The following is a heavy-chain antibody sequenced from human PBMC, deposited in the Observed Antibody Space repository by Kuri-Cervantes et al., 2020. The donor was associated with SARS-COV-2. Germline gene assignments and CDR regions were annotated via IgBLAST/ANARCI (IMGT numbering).Heavy chain of an antibody. Sequence: GESLKISCAASGFTFSSYSMNWVRQAPGKGLEWVSSISSSSSYIYYADSMKGRFTISRDNARNSLYLQMNSLRAEDTAVYYCARGTKAARQILSWDYWGQGTLVSVSS. CDR1: GFTFSSYS. J-gene: IGHJ4*02. CDR3: ARGTKAARQILSWDY. CDR2: ISSSSSYI. V-gene: IGHV3-21*01. D-gene: IGHD6-6*01.